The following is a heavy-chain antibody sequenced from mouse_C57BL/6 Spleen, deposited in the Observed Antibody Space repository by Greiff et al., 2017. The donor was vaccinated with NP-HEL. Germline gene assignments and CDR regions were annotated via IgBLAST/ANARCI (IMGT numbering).Heavy chain of an antibody. J-gene: IGHJ1*03. CDR1: GYSFTSYY. Sequence: QVQLQQSGPELVKPGASVKISCKASGYSFTSYYIHWVKQRPGQGLEWIGWIYPGSGNTKYNEEFKGKATLTADTSSSTAYMQLSSLTSEDSAVYYCARSNWDVRYFDVWGTGTTVTVSS. CDR3: ARSNWDVRYFDV. D-gene: IGHD4-1*01. V-gene: IGHV1-66*01. CDR2: IYPGSGNT.